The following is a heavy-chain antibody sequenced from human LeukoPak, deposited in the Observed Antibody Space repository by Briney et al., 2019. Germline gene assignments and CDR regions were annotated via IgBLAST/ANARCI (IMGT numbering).Heavy chain of an antibody. CDR3: AREASFYGSSGYAFDI. Sequence: ASVKVSCKASGYTFTSYDINWVRQATGQGLEWMGWMNPNSGNTGYAQKFQGRVTMTRNTSISTAYMELSSLRSEDTAVYYCAREASFYGSSGYAFDIWGQGTMVTVSS. CDR2: MNPNSGNT. CDR1: GYTFTSYD. V-gene: IGHV1-8*01. D-gene: IGHD3-22*01. J-gene: IGHJ3*02.